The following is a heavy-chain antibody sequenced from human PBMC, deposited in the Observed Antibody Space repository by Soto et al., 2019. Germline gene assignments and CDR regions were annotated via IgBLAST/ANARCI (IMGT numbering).Heavy chain of an antibody. D-gene: IGHD6-6*01. CDR3: ASGQYSSSLYNWFDP. CDR1: GGSISSGGYY. Sequence: TLSLTCTVSGGSISSGGYYWSWIRQHPGKGLEWIGYIYYSGSTYYNPSLKSRVTISVDTSKNQFSLKLSAVTAADTAVYYCASGQYSSSLYNWFDPWGQGTLVTVSS. V-gene: IGHV4-31*03. J-gene: IGHJ5*02. CDR2: IYYSGST.